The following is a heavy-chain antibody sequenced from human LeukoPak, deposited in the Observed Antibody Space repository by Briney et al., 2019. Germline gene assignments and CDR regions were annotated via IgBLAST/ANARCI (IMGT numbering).Heavy chain of an antibody. CDR1: GFSLSNYW. J-gene: IGHJ4*02. CDR2: IISDGSST. V-gene: IGHV3-74*01. Sequence: GGSLRLSCSVSGFSLSNYWMHWVRQAPGEGLVWVSRIISDGSSTTYADSVEGRFTISRDNAKNTLYLQMNSLRAEDTAVYYCGRGFALVPAGIPDYWGQGTLVTVSS. D-gene: IGHD2-2*01. CDR3: GRGFALVPAGIPDY.